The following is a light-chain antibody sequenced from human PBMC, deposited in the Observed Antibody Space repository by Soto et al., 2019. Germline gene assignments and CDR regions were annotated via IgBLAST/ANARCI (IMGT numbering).Light chain of an antibody. CDR3: QQYYSVPIT. J-gene: IGKJ5*01. Sequence: DIVMTQSPDSLAVSLGERATINCKSSQSVLYTSNNKNYIAWYQQKSGQPPKLLIYWASTRESGVPDRFSGGGSGTDFTLTISSLQADDVAVYYCQQYYSVPITFGQGTRLEIK. V-gene: IGKV4-1*01. CDR1: QSVLYTSNNKNY. CDR2: WAS.